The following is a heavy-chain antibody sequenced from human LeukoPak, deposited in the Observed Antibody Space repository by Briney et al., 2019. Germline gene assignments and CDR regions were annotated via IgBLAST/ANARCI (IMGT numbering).Heavy chain of an antibody. CDR1: GGSISSGGYY. CDR2: IYYSGST. CDR3: ARGGTAMDLNWFDP. D-gene: IGHD5-18*01. V-gene: IGHV4-31*03. Sequence: PSQTLSLTCTVSGGSISSGGYYWSWIRQHPGKGLEWIGYIYYSGSTYYNPSLKSRVTISVDTSKNQFSLKLSSVTAADTAVYYCARGGTAMDLNWFDPWGQGTLVTVSS. J-gene: IGHJ5*02.